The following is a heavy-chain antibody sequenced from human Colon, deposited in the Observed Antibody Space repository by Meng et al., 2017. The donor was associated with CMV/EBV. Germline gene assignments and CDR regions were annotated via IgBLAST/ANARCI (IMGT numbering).Heavy chain of an antibody. CDR2: IHQSGIT. CDR3: AGGTYQAWEGLYF. V-gene: IGHV4-34*01. D-gene: IGHD3-10*01. CDR1: GWSFSNYY. Sequence: LQVQQWGAGLLQPSETLSPSVVVSGWSFSNYYWSWIRQSPGKGLEWIGDIHQSGITNHNPSLKSRVTISIDTSKNQFSLKLSSVTAADTALYYCAGGTYQAWEGLYFWGQGTLVTVSS. J-gene: IGHJ4*02.